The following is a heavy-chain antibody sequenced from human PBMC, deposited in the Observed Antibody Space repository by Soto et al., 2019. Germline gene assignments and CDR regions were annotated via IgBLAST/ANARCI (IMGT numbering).Heavy chain of an antibody. CDR2: TYYRSKWYN. Sequence: SQTLSLTCAISGDSVSSNSAAWNWIRQSPSRGLEWLGRTYYRSKWYNDYAVSVKSRITINPDTSKNQFSLQLNSVTPEDTAVYYCARDRSRPDPTDTAIFPAYWGQGTLVTVSS. J-gene: IGHJ4*02. D-gene: IGHD5-18*01. CDR3: ARDRSRPDPTDTAIFPAY. V-gene: IGHV6-1*01. CDR1: GDSVSSNSAA.